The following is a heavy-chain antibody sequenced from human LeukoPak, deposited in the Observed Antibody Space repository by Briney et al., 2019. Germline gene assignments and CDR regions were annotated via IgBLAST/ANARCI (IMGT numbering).Heavy chain of an antibody. V-gene: IGHV3-64*02. CDR3: ARVKMGATVSDYYYYYMDV. J-gene: IGHJ6*03. Sequence: GGSLRLSCAASGFTFSDYAIHWVRQAPGKRLQSVSAITSNGAYTHYADSVKGRFTISRDNSRNAVFLQMGGLRIEDMAVYYCARVKMGATVSDYYYYYMDVWGKGTTVTVSS. D-gene: IGHD1-26*01. CDR1: GFTFSDYA. CDR2: ITSNGAYT.